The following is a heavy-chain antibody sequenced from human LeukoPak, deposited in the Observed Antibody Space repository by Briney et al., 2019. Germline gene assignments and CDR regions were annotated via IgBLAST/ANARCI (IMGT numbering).Heavy chain of an antibody. D-gene: IGHD2-21*02. J-gene: IGHJ6*02. Sequence: SVKVSCRASGGTFSSYAISWVRQAPGQGLEWMGRIIPILGIANYAQKFQGRVTITADKSTSTAYMELSSLRSEDTAVYYCARDNSGVCGGDCFYYYYYGMDVWGQGTTVTVSS. V-gene: IGHV1-69*04. CDR1: GGTFSSYA. CDR2: IIPILGIA. CDR3: ARDNSGVCGGDCFYYYYYGMDV.